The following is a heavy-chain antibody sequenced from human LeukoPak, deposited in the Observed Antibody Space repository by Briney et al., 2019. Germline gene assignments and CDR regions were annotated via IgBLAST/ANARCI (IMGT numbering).Heavy chain of an antibody. CDR1: GGSISSSSYY. J-gene: IGHJ3*02. CDR3: ARMIGDDAFDI. V-gene: IGHV4-39*01. D-gene: IGHD3-22*01. CDR2: IYYSGTT. Sequence: PSETLSLTCTVSGGSISSSSYYWDWIRQPPGRGLEWIGTIYYSGTTYYNPSLKGRVTISVDTSRNQFSLKLSSVTATDTAVYYCARMIGDDAFDIWGQGTMVTVSS.